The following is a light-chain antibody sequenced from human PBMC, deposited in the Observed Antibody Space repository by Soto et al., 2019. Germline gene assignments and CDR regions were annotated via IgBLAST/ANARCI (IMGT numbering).Light chain of an antibody. Sequence: QSALTQPASVSGSPGQSITISCTGTSSDVGGYNYVSWYQQHPGKAPKLMISNVGDRPSGVSNRFFGSKSGNTASLTISGLQTEDEADYYCSSYTTGSTVVFGGGTKLTVL. CDR2: NVG. V-gene: IGLV2-14*03. CDR1: SSDVGGYNY. CDR3: SSYTTGSTVV. J-gene: IGLJ3*02.